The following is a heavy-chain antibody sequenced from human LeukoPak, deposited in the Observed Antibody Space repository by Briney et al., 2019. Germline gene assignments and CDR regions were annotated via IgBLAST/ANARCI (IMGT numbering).Heavy chain of an antibody. CDR3: ARRRRAGGGSTTPDY. J-gene: IGHJ4*02. CDR1: GGSISSYY. D-gene: IGHD1-7*01. V-gene: IGHV4-59*12. Sequence: PSETLSLTCTVSGGSISSYYWSWIRQPPGKGLEWIGYIYYSGSTNYNPSLKSRVTISVDTSKNQFSLKLSSVTAADTAVYYCARRRRAGGGSTTPDYWGQGTLVTVSS. CDR2: IYYSGST.